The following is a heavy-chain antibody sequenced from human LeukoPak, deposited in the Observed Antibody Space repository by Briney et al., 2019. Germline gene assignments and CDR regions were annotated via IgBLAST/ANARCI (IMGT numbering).Heavy chain of an antibody. V-gene: IGHV1-69*04. J-gene: IGHJ4*02. Sequence: SVKVSCKASGGTFSSYAISWVRQAPGQGLEWMGRIIPILGIANYAQKFQGRVTITAGKSTNTAYMELSSLRSEDTAVYYCRIAVAGQYNDDYWGQGTLVTVSS. CDR2: IIPILGIA. D-gene: IGHD6-19*01. CDR1: GGTFSSYA. CDR3: RIAVAGQYNDDY.